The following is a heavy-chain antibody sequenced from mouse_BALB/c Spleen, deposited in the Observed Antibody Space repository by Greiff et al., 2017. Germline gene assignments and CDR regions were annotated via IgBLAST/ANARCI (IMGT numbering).Heavy chain of an antibody. CDR3: ARKLTGNY. V-gene: IGHV1-7*01. Sequence: QVQLKQSGAELAKPGASVKMSCKASGYTFTSYWMHWVKQRPGQGLEWIGYINPSTGYTEYNQKFKDKATLTADKSSSTAYMQLSSLTSEDSAVYYCARKLTGNYWGQGTTLTVSS. J-gene: IGHJ2*01. D-gene: IGHD4-1*01. CDR2: INPSTGYT. CDR1: GYTFTSYW.